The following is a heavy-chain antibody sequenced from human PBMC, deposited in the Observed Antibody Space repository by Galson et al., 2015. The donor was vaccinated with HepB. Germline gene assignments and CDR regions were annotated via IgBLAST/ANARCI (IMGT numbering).Heavy chain of an antibody. Sequence: SVKVSCKASGGAFIGSSITWVRQAPGQGLEWMGRIMPIFGIGDYAQQFQGRVVITADESTTTTYMELRSLKSDDTAVYYCAREALIGPLPPTTASWGPGTL. V-gene: IGHV1-69*13. CDR1: GGAFIGSS. J-gene: IGHJ5*02. CDR3: AREALIGPLPPTTAS. D-gene: IGHD2-21*02. CDR2: IMPIFGIG.